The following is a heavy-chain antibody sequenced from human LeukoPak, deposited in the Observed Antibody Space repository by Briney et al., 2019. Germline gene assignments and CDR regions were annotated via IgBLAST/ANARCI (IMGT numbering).Heavy chain of an antibody. V-gene: IGHV4-34*01. J-gene: IGHJ1*01. CDR1: GGSFSGYY. CDR2: INHSGST. CDR3: ARRWYSSSWYAYFQH. D-gene: IGHD6-13*01. Sequence: KPSETLSLTCAVYGGSFSGYYWSWIRQPPGRGLEWIGEINHSGSTNYNPSLKSRVTISVDTSKNQFSLKLSSVTAADTAVYYCARRWYSSSWYAYFQHWGQGTLVTVSS.